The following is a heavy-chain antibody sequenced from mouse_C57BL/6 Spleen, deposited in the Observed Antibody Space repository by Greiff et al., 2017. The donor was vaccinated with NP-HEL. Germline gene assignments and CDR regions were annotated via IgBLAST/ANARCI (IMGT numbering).Heavy chain of an antibody. CDR2: ISDGGRYT. CDR3: ARRDDYEAWFAY. Sequence: EVMLVESGGGLVKPGGSLKLSCAASGFTFSSYAMSWVRQTPEKRLEWVATISDGGRYTYYPDNVKGRFTISRDNAKNNLYLQMSHLKSEDTAMYYCARRDDYEAWFAYWGQGTLVTVSA. V-gene: IGHV5-4*03. CDR1: GFTFSSYA. J-gene: IGHJ3*01. D-gene: IGHD2-4*01.